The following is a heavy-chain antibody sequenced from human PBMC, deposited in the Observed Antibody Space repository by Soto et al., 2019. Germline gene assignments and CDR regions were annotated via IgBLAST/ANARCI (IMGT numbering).Heavy chain of an antibody. V-gene: IGHV1-3*01. CDR1: VYTFTGYA. Sequence: XSVKVSCKASVYTFTGYAMHWVRQAPGQRLEWMGWINAGNGNTKYSQKFQGRVTITRDTSASTAYMELSSLRSEDTAVYYCARDRGRYYYDSSGYHDAFDIWGQGTMVTVSS. CDR2: INAGNGNT. CDR3: ARDRGRYYYDSSGYHDAFDI. D-gene: IGHD3-22*01. J-gene: IGHJ3*02.